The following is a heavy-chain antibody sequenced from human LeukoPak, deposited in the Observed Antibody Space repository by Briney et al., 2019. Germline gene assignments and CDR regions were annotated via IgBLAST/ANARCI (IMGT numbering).Heavy chain of an antibody. CDR3: ATNYGGNPVDEYFQH. CDR1: GFTVSSNY. J-gene: IGHJ1*01. D-gene: IGHD4-23*01. Sequence: GGSLRLSCAASGFTVSSNYMSWVRQAPGKGLEWVSVIYSGGSTYYRDSVKGRFTISTDNSKNTMYLQRNSLRAEHPAVYYCATNYGGNPVDEYFQHWGQGTLVTVSS. V-gene: IGHV3-66*02. CDR2: IYSGGST.